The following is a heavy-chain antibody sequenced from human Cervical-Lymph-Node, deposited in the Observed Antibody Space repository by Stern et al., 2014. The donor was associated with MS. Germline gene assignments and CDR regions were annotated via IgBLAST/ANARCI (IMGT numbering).Heavy chain of an antibody. V-gene: IGHV7-4-1*02. CDR2: INTTTGNS. CDR1: GYRFTRYA. Sequence: QVQLVQSGSELKKPGASVKISCKASGYRFTRYAMNWVRQAPGQGLEWMGWINTTTGNSTYAQDFTGRFAFSLDTSVSTTFLEISGLKADDSAVYYCARGGGSYSGTWEDYWGQGTLVTVSS. CDR3: ARGGGSYSGTWEDY. D-gene: IGHD3-16*01. J-gene: IGHJ4*02.